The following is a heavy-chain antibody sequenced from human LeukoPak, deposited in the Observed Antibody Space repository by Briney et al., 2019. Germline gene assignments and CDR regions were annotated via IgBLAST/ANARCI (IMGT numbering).Heavy chain of an antibody. CDR3: ARGRRDGYNLEYFDK. D-gene: IGHD5-24*01. CDR2: FYYSGGT. Sequence: PSETLSLTCTVSGGSITSSSYYWGWIRQPPGKGLQWIGSFYYSGGTYYNPSLKSRVTIYVDTSKNQFSLKLSSVTAADTAVYYCARGRRDGYNLEYFDKWGQGTLVTVSS. J-gene: IGHJ4*02. V-gene: IGHV4-39*01. CDR1: GGSITSSSYY.